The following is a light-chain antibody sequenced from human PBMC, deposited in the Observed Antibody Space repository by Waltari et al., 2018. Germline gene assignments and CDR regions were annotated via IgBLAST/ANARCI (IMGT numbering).Light chain of an antibody. CDR1: QTVSKNY. Sequence: EIVLTQSPGTLSLSPGERATLPCRASQTVSKNYLAWYQQNPGQAPRLLIDDASNRDTGIPDRFSGSGSGTDFTLTISRLEPEDFAVYYCQQCAISPLTFGGGTKVEI. CDR3: QQCAISPLT. CDR2: DAS. J-gene: IGKJ4*01. V-gene: IGKV3-20*01.